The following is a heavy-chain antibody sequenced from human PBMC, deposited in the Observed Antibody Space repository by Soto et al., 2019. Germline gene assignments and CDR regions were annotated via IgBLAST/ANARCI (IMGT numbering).Heavy chain of an antibody. CDR1: GGSISSYY. CDR3: ATLRWEQIWVQPLDY. Sequence: QVQLQESGPGLVKPSETLSLTCTVSGGSISSYYWSWIRQPPGKGLEWIGYISYSGSTNYNPSLKSRFTISVDPPKKQFSPKLSTVTTAHKAAYYCATLRWEQIWVQPLDYWGQGTLVTVS. V-gene: IGHV4-59*08. J-gene: IGHJ4*02. CDR2: ISYSGST. D-gene: IGHD5-18*01.